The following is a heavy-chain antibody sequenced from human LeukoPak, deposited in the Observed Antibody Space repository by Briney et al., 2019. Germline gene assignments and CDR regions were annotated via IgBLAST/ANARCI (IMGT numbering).Heavy chain of an antibody. CDR1: GGSISSYY. Sequence: SETLSLTCTVSGGSISSYYWSWIRQPPGKGLEWIGYIYYSGSTNYNPSLKSRVTISADTSKNQFSLKLSSVTAADTAVYYCARVGYYYDSRALDYWGQGTLVTVSS. D-gene: IGHD3-22*01. V-gene: IGHV4-59*01. CDR2: IYYSGST. CDR3: ARVGYYYDSRALDY. J-gene: IGHJ4*02.